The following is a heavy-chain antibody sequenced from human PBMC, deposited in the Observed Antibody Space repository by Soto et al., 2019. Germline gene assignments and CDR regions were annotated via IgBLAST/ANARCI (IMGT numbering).Heavy chain of an antibody. J-gene: IGHJ3*01. CDR1: GGSVNSGGYY. CDR3: AMLYGDYVYT. CDR2: VFHTGST. D-gene: IGHD4-17*01. Sequence: QVQMHESGPGLVKPSETLSLTCSVSGGSVNSGGYYWSWIRQPPGNGLEWIGYVFHTGSTNYNPSLKSRVTISLDRTKNQFSLKLTTVTAADTARSYCAMLYGDYVYTWGQGTMVTVSS. V-gene: IGHV4-61*08.